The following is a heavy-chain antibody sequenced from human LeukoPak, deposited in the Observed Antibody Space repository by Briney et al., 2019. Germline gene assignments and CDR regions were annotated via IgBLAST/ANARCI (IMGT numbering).Heavy chain of an antibody. Sequence: GGSLRLSCAASGFTFSSYAMSWVRQAPGKGLEWVANIKLDGSEKNYVDSVKGRFTISRDNTKNSLYLQMNSLRVEDTAVFYCARDQYDTWSRRGNFDSWGQGTLVIVSS. CDR3: ARDQYDTWSRRGNFDS. CDR1: GFTFSSYA. CDR2: IKLDGSEK. J-gene: IGHJ4*02. D-gene: IGHD3-3*01. V-gene: IGHV3-7*03.